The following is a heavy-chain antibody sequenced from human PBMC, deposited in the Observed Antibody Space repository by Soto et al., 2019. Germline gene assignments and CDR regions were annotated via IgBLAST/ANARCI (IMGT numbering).Heavy chain of an antibody. Sequence: SETLSLTCPVSGGSIRSGDYYWSWIRQPPGKGLEWIGYIYYSGSTYYNPSLKSRVTISVDTSKNQFSLKLSSVTAADTAVYYCAREPGAYCGGDCGGLDAFDIWGQGTMVTVSS. V-gene: IGHV4-30-4*01. CDR1: GGSIRSGDYY. CDR2: IYYSGST. D-gene: IGHD2-21*02. J-gene: IGHJ3*02. CDR3: AREPGAYCGGDCGGLDAFDI.